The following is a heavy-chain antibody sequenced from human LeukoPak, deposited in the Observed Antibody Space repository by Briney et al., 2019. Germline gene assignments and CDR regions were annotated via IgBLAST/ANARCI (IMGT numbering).Heavy chain of an antibody. CDR1: GFAFSNYD. D-gene: IGHD3-10*01. CDR2: IWYDESNK. V-gene: IGHV3-33*01. CDR3: ARGKLGSFDI. Sequence: GGSLRLSCAASGFAFSNYDMHWVRQAPGKGLEWVALIWYDESNKYYADSVKGRFTISRDNSKNTLCLQMNSLRVEDTAVHYCARGKLGSFDIWGQGTLVTVSS. J-gene: IGHJ3*02.